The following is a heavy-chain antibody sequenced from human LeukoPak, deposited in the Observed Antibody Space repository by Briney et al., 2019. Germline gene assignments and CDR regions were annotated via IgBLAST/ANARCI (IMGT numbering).Heavy chain of an antibody. J-gene: IGHJ6*03. CDR2: ISSSSSYI. V-gene: IGHV3-21*01. CDR3: ARATWDPTYYYSMDA. CDR1: GFTFSSYS. D-gene: IGHD1-26*01. Sequence: GGSLRLSCAASGFTFSSYSMNWVRQAPGKGLEGVASISSSSSYIYYADSVKGRFTISRDNAKNSLFLQMNSLRAEDTAVYFCARATWDPTYYYSMDAWGKGPPVTIS.